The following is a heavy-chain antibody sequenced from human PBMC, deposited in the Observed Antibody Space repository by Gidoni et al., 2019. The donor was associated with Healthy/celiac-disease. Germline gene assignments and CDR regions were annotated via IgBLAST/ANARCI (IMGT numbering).Heavy chain of an antibody. D-gene: IGHD2-2*01. V-gene: IGHV3-21*01. CDR3: ARDRDIVVVPAAMPSYYYHYGMDV. CDR1: GFTFSSYS. J-gene: IGHJ6*02. CDR2: ISSSSSYI. Sequence: EVQLVESGGGLVKPGGSLRLSCAASGFTFSSYSMHWVRQAPGKGLEWVSSISSSSSYIYYADSVKGRFTISRDNAKNSLYLQMNSLRAEDTAVYYCARDRDIVVVPAAMPSYYYHYGMDVWGQGTTVTVSS.